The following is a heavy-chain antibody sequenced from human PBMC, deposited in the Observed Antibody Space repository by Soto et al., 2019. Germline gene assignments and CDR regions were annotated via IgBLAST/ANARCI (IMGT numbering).Heavy chain of an antibody. Sequence: QVQLVQSGAEVKKPGASVKVSCKASGYTFTSYDINWVRQATGQGRGWMGWMTPISGNTGYAQKFQGRVTITRNTSLSTAYMGLSSLRSEDTAVYYCAREGVRGMDVWGQGTTVTVSS. CDR1: GYTFTSYD. D-gene: IGHD3-16*01. CDR3: AREGVRGMDV. CDR2: MTPISGNT. J-gene: IGHJ6*02. V-gene: IGHV1-8*01.